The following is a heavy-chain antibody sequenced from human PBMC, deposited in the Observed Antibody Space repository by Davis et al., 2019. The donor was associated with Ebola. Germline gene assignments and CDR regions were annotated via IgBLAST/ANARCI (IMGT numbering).Heavy chain of an antibody. D-gene: IGHD3-10*01. J-gene: IGHJ5*02. CDR1: GYTFTSYD. V-gene: IGHV1-8*01. CDR2: MNPNSGNT. Sequence: ASVKVSCKASGYTFTSYDINWVRQATGQGLEWMGWMNPNSGNTGYAQKFQGRVTMTRNTSISTAYMELSSLRSEDTAVYYCARGPGYYGSGSLWFDPWGQGTLVTVSS. CDR3: ARGPGYYGSGSLWFDP.